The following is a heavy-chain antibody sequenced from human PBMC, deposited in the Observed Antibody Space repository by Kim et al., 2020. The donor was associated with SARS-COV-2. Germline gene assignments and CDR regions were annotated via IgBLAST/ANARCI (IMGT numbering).Heavy chain of an antibody. CDR1: GGTFSSYA. V-gene: IGHV1-69*13. CDR3: AQSSSWYLSHHPSRFDP. D-gene: IGHD6-13*01. CDR2: IIPIFGTA. J-gene: IGHJ5*02. Sequence: SVKVSCKASGGTFSSYAISWVRQAPGQGLEWMGGIIPIFGTANYAQKFQGRVTITADESTSTAYMELSSLRSEDTAVYYCAQSSSWYLSHHPSRFDPWGQGTLVTVSS.